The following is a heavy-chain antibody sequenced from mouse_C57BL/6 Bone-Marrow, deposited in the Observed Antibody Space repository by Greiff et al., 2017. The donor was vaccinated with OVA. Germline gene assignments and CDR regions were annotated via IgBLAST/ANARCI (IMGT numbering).Heavy chain of an antibody. CDR3: ARNDYGSPYWYFDV. Sequence: VQLQQPGTELVKPGASVKLSCKASGYTFTSYWMHWVKQRPGQGLEWIGNINPSNGGTNYNEKFKSKATLTVDKSSSTAYMQLSSLTSEDSAVYYCARNDYGSPYWYFDVWGTGTTVTVSS. D-gene: IGHD1-1*01. CDR2: INPSNGGT. J-gene: IGHJ1*03. CDR1: GYTFTSYW. V-gene: IGHV1-53*01.